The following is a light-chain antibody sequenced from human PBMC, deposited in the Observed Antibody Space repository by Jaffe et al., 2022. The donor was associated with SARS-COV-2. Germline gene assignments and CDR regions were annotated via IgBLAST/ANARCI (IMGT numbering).Light chain of an antibody. CDR3: SSYAGSNPVI. V-gene: IGLV2-8*01. CDR2: EVS. J-gene: IGLJ2*01. CDR1: SSDVGAYNY. Sequence: QSALTQPPSASGSPGQSVTISCTGTSSDVGAYNYVSWYQQHPDKAPKLMIYEVSKRPSGVPDRFSGSKSGNTASLTVSGLQAEDEADYYCSSYAGSNPVIFGGGTKLTVL.